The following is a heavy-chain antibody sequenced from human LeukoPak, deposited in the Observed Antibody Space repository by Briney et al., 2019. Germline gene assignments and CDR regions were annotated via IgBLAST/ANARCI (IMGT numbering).Heavy chain of an antibody. J-gene: IGHJ3*02. CDR2: ISSSGSTI. V-gene: IGHV3-48*03. Sequence: GGSLRLSCAASGFTFSSYEMNWVRQAPGKGLEWVSYISSSGSTIYYADSVKGRFTISRDNAKNSLYLQKNSLRAEDTAVYYCARDLSSGSYSAFDIWGQGTMVTVSS. CDR1: GFTFSSYE. CDR3: ARDLSSGSYSAFDI. D-gene: IGHD1-26*01.